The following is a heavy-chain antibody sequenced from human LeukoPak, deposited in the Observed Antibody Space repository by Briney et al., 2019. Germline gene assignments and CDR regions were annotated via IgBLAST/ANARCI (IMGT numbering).Heavy chain of an antibody. J-gene: IGHJ6*04. CDR3: ARNKGTAMAHNYGMDV. Sequence: GGSLRLSCAASGFNFSNYNMNWVRQAPGKGLEWVSPISSSSSYIYYADSVEGRFTIARYNAKNSLYLQMNSLRAEDTALYYCARNKGTAMAHNYGMDVWGKGTTVTVSS. D-gene: IGHD5-18*01. V-gene: IGHV3-21*01. CDR1: GFNFSNYN. CDR2: ISSSSSYI.